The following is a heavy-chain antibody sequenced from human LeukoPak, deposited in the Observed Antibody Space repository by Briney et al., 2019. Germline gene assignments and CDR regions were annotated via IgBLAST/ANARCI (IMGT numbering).Heavy chain of an antibody. CDR2: IYQSGST. D-gene: IGHD2-8*01. CDR1: SGSFSGNY. J-gene: IGHJ4*02. Sequence: PSETLSLTCAVYSGSFSGNYWSWIRQPPGKGLEWIGEIYQSGSTNYNPSLKSRVTISVDTSKNQFSLKLSSVTAADTAVYYCARDRYALAYFDYWGQGTLVTVSS. V-gene: IGHV4-34*01. CDR3: ARDRYALAYFDY.